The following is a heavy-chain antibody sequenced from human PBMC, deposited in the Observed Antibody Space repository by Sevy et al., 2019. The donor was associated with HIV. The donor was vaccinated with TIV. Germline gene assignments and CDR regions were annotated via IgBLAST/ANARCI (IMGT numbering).Heavy chain of an antibody. V-gene: IGHV4-61*08. Sequence: SETLSLTCTVSGGSVSSAGYYWSWIRQPPGKGLEWIGYIYYSGSTNYNPSLKSRVTISLDTSKNQFSLKLDSVTAADTAVYYCARGAYCGGDCYSRKPFFDYWGQGPLVTVPS. CDR1: GGSVSSAGYY. CDR3: ARGAYCGGDCYSRKPFFDY. J-gene: IGHJ4*02. CDR2: IYYSGST. D-gene: IGHD2-21*02.